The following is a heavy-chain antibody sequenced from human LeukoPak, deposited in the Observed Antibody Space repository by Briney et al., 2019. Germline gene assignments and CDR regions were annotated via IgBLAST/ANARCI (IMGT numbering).Heavy chain of an antibody. V-gene: IGHV6-1*01. CDR2: TYYRSKWYN. J-gene: IGHJ6*04. CDR3: ARASGHYGMDV. D-gene: IGHD6-25*01. CDR1: GDSVCSNSAA. Sequence: QTLSLTCAISGDSVCSNSAAWNWIRRSPSRGLEWLGRTYYRSKWYNDYAVSVKSRITINPDTSKNQFSLQLNSVTPEDTAVYYCARASGHYGMDVWGKGTTVTVSS.